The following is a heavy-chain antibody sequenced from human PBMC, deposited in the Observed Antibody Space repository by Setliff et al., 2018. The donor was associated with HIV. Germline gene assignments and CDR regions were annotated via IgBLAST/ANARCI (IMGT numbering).Heavy chain of an antibody. CDR2: IHPSDGST. J-gene: IGHJ5*02. Sequence: ASVKVSCKASGYTFTSYYIHWVRQAPGQGLEWMGVIHPSDGSTSYAQSFQDRVTMTRDTSTSTVYMELSSLRSEDTAVYYCARVRYCSGGSCYGGEYWFDPWGQGTLVTVSS. D-gene: IGHD2-15*01. CDR3: ARVRYCSGGSCYGGEYWFDP. CDR1: GYTFTSYY. V-gene: IGHV1-46*01.